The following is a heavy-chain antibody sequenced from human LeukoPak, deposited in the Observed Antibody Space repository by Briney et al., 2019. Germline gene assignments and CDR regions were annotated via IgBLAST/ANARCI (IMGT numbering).Heavy chain of an antibody. J-gene: IGHJ4*02. V-gene: IGHV3-21*01. CDR1: GFTFSSYS. CDR2: ISSSSSYI. D-gene: IGHD3-22*01. Sequence: SGGSLRLSCAASGFTFSSYSMNWVRQAPGKGLEWVSSISSSSSYIYYADSVKGRFAISRDNAKNSLYLQMNSLRAEDTAVYYCARHRYDSSGYYRLDYWGQGTLVTVS. CDR3: ARHRYDSSGYYRLDY.